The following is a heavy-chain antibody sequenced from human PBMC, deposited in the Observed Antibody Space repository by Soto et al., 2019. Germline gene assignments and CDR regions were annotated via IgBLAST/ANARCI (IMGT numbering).Heavy chain of an antibody. CDR2: IIPIFGTA. CDR1: GGTFSSYA. CDR3: ARLPRQYYYDSSGYWGAFDI. Sequence: WASVKVSCKASGGTFSSYAISWVRQAPGQGLEWMGGIIPIFGTANYAQKFQGRVTITAGESTSTAYMELSSLRSEDTAVYYCARLPRQYYYDSSGYWGAFDIWGQGTMVTVSS. J-gene: IGHJ3*02. V-gene: IGHV1-69*13. D-gene: IGHD3-22*01.